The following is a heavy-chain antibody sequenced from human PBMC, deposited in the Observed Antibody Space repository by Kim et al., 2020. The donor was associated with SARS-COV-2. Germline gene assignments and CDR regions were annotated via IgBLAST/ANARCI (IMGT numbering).Heavy chain of an antibody. CDR2: IYYSGST. J-gene: IGHJ5*02. D-gene: IGHD3-10*01. Sequence: SETLSLTCTVSGGSISSGGYYWSWIRQHPGKGLEWIGYIYYSGSTYYNPSLKSRVTISVDTSKNQFSLKLSSVTAADTAVYYCAREDRTGPNYYGSGSGGFDPWGQGTLVTVSS. CDR1: GGSISSGGYY. V-gene: IGHV4-31*03. CDR3: AREDRTGPNYYGSGSGGFDP.